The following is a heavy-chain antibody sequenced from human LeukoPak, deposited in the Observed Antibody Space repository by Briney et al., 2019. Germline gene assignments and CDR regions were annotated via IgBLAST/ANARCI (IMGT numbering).Heavy chain of an antibody. D-gene: IGHD3-10*01. CDR3: ARPPYGSGSLFDY. CDR1: GYTFTSYW. Sequence: GASLQISCKGSGYTFTSYWIAWVRQMPGKGLEWMGIIYPGDSDTRYSPSFQGQVAISADKSISTAYLQWSSLKASDTAMYYCARPPYGSGSLFDYWGQGTLVTVSS. J-gene: IGHJ4*02. CDR2: IYPGDSDT. V-gene: IGHV5-51*01.